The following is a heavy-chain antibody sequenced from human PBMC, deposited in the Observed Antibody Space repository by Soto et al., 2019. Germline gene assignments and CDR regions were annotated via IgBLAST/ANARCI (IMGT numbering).Heavy chain of an antibody. CDR3: AKRAPHDYGDYWWGYFDY. J-gene: IGHJ4*02. D-gene: IGHD4-17*01. CDR1: GFTFSSYA. Sequence: GGSLRLSCAASGFTFSSYAMSWVRQAPGKGLEWVSAISGSGGSTYYADSVKGRFTISRDNSKNTLYLQMNSLRAEDTAVYYCAKRAPHDYGDYWWGYFDYWGQGTLVTVSS. V-gene: IGHV3-23*01. CDR2: ISGSGGST.